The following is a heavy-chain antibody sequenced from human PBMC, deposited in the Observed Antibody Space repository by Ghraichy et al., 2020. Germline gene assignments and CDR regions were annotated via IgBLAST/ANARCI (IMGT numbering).Heavy chain of an antibody. J-gene: IGHJ4*02. CDR2: ISGSDDGT. Sequence: GESLNISCAASGFTFGNYDMNWVRQAPGKGLEWVSLISGSDDGTYYADSVKGRFSISRDNSKSTLYLQMNSLRVEDTAVYYCVKGGWLDYWGQGTLVTVSS. CDR3: VKGGWLDY. V-gene: IGHV3-23*01. D-gene: IGHD2-15*01. CDR1: GFTFGNYD.